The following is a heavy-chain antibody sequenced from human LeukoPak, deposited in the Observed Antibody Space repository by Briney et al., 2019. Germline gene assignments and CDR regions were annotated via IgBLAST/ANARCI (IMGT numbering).Heavy chain of an antibody. D-gene: IGHD2-15*01. CDR1: GFTFSRFG. V-gene: IGHV3-48*01. J-gene: IGHJ4*02. Sequence: GGSLRLSCAASGFTFSRFGMNWVRQAPGKGLEWISYISSSSSTIYYADSVKGRFTISRDNAKNSLYLQMNSLRAEDTAVYYCAKVGQGYCSGGSCFYFDYWGQGTLVTVSS. CDR2: ISSSSSTI. CDR3: AKVGQGYCSGGSCFYFDY.